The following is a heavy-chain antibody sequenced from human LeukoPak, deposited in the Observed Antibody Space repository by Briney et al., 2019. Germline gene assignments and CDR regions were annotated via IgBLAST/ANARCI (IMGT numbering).Heavy chain of an antibody. V-gene: IGHV3-23*01. CDR3: EKSFTMVRARADYFDY. D-gene: IGHD3-10*01. J-gene: IGHJ4*02. Sequence: GGSLRLSCAASGFTFSSYAMSWVRQAPGKGLEWVSAISGSGGSTYYADSVKGRFTISRDNSKNTLYLQMNSLRAQDTAVYYGEKSFTMVRARADYFDYWGQGTLVTVSS. CDR2: ISGSGGST. CDR1: GFTFSSYA.